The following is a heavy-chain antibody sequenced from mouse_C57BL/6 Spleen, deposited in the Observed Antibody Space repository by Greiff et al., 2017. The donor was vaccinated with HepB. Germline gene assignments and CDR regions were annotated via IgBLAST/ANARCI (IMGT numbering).Heavy chain of an antibody. CDR2: IHPSDSVT. CDR3: AIPYYYGSSPFAY. V-gene: IGHV1-74*01. CDR1: GYTFTSYW. Sequence: QVQLQQPGAELVKPGASVKVSCKASGYTFTSYWMHWVKQRPGQGLEWIGRIHPSDSVTNYNQKFKGKATLTVDQSSSTAYMQLSSLTSEDSAVYYCAIPYYYGSSPFAYWGQGTLVTVSA. J-gene: IGHJ3*01. D-gene: IGHD1-1*01.